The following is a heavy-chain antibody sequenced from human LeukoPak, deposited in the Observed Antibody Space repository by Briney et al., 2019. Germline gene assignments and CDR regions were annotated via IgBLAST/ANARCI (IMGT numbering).Heavy chain of an antibody. CDR2: IYYSGST. CDR1: GGSISSHY. Sequence: SETLSLTCTVSGGSISSHYWSWIRQPPGKGLEWIGYIYYSGSTNYNPSLKSRVTISVDTSKNQFSLKLSSVTAADTAVYCCARGVDSSGYYYGDWGQGTLVTVSS. CDR3: ARGVDSSGYYYGD. V-gene: IGHV4-59*11. D-gene: IGHD3-22*01. J-gene: IGHJ4*02.